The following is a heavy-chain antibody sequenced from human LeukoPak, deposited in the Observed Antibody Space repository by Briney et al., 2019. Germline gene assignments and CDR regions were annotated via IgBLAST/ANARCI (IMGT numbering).Heavy chain of an antibody. V-gene: IGHV3-53*01. CDR1: GFTVSSNY. CDR3: ARDRFRFLGSGYSDYYYYGMDV. D-gene: IGHD3-3*01. Sequence: GGSLRLSCAASGFTVSSNYMSWVRPAPGKGLEWVSVIYSGGSTYYADSVKGRFTISRDNSKNTLYLQMNSLRAEDTAVYYCARDRFRFLGSGYSDYYYYGMDVWGQGTTVTVSS. J-gene: IGHJ6*02. CDR2: IYSGGST.